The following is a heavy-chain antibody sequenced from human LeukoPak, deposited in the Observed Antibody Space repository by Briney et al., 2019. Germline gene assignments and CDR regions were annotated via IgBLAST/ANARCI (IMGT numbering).Heavy chain of an antibody. Sequence: GGSLRHSCAASGFTFSDYYMSWIRQAPGKGLEWVSYISSSGSTIYYADSVKGRFTISRDNAKNSLYLQMNSLRAEDTAVYYCARYGYSYAITGDAFDIWGQGTMVTVSS. V-gene: IGHV3-11*01. CDR1: GFTFSDYY. CDR3: ARYGYSYAITGDAFDI. D-gene: IGHD5-18*01. CDR2: ISSSGSTI. J-gene: IGHJ3*02.